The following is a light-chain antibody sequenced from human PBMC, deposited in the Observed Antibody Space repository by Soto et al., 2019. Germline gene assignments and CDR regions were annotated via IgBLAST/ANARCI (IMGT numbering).Light chain of an antibody. J-gene: IGLJ2*01. CDR1: SSDVGVYNY. CDR3: SSYTSSRTFVV. Sequence: QSALTQPASVSGSPGQSITISCTGTSSDVGVYNYVSWYQQHPGKAPKLMIFEVSNRPSGVSNRFSGSKSGNTASLTISGLQAEDEADYYCSSYTSSRTFVVFGGGTKLTVL. V-gene: IGLV2-14*01. CDR2: EVS.